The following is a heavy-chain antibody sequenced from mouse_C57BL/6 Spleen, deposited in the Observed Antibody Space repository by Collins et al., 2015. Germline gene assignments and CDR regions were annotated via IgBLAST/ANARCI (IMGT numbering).Heavy chain of an antibody. CDR3: AREGLLGGAMDY. V-gene: IGHV3-6*01. D-gene: IGHD4-1*01. J-gene: IGHJ4*01. CDR1: GYSITSGYY. Sequence: DVQLQESGPGLVKPSQSLSLTCSVTGYSITSGYYWNWIRQFPGNKLEWMGYISYDGSNNYNPSLKNRISITRDTSKNQFFLKLNSVTTEDTATYYCAREGLLGGAMDYWGQGTSVTVSS. CDR2: ISYDGSN.